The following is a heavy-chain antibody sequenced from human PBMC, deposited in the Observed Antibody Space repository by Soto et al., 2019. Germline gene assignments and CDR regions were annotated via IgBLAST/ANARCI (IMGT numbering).Heavy chain of an antibody. J-gene: IGHJ3*02. CDR1: GFTFSSHS. Sequence: PGGSLRLSCAASGFTFSSHSMNWVRQAPGKGLEWVSSISSSSSYIYYADSVKGRFTISRDNAKNSLYLQMNSLRAEDTAVYYCARDSHDYGDGAFDIWGQGTMVTVSS. V-gene: IGHV3-21*01. CDR2: ISSSSSYI. D-gene: IGHD4-17*01. CDR3: ARDSHDYGDGAFDI.